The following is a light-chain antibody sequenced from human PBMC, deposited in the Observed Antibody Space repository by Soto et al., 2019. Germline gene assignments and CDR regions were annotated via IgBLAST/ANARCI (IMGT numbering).Light chain of an antibody. V-gene: IGKV3D-15*01. CDR2: GAS. CDR3: QHYSNWPLT. CDR1: QSVTNN. Sequence: EMMMTQSPATLSVSPGERATLSCMASQSVTNNLAWYQQKPGQAARLLIYGASTRATGIPARFSGSGSGTEFTLAVSSLKSEDSAVYYCQHYSNWPLTFGGGTKVEIK. J-gene: IGKJ4*01.